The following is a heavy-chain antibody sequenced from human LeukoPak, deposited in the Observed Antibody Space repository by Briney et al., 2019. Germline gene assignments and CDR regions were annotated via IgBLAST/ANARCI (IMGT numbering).Heavy chain of an antibody. V-gene: IGHV3-23*03. D-gene: IGHD3-10*01. CDR1: GFTFTNYW. CDR3: AKEGTYYYGSGSSNFDY. J-gene: IGHJ4*02. Sequence: PGGSLRLSCAVSGFTFTNYWMSWARQSPGKGLEWVANIYLDGSRAYYADSVKGRFTISRDNSKNTLYLQMNSLRAEDTAVYYCAKEGTYYYGSGSSNFDYWGQGTLVTVSS. CDR2: IYLDGSRA.